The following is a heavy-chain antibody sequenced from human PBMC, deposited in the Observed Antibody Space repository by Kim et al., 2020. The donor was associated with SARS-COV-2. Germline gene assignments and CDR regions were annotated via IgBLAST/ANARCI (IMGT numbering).Heavy chain of an antibody. CDR2: INHSGST. V-gene: IGHV4-34*01. CDR1: GGSFSGYY. CDR3: ARVQYYGSGSYYRTNWFDP. D-gene: IGHD3-10*01. J-gene: IGHJ5*02. Sequence: SETLSLTCAVYGGSFSGYYWSWIRQPPGKGLEWIGEINHSGSTNYNPSLKSRVTISVDTSKNQFSLKLSSVTAADTAVYYCARVQYYGSGSYYRTNWFDPWGQGTLVTVSS.